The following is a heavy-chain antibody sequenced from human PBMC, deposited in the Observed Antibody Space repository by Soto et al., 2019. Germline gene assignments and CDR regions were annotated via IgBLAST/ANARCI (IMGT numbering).Heavy chain of an antibody. V-gene: IGHV3-30-3*01. CDR1: GFTFSTYA. CDR2: ISYDGSNK. J-gene: IGHJ6*02. CDR3: ARRDALWYPSDV. Sequence: PGGSLRLSCAASGFTFSTYAMTWVRQAPGKGLEWVAVISYDGSNKYYADSVKGRFTISRDNSKNTLYLQMNSLRAEDTAVYYCARRDALWYPSDVWGQGTTVTVSS. D-gene: IGHD3-10*01.